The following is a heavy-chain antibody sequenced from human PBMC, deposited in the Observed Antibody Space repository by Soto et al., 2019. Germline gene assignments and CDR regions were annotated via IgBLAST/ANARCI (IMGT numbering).Heavy chain of an antibody. V-gene: IGHV3-15*07. J-gene: IGHJ6*03. Sequence: GGSLRLSCAASGFTFSNAWMNWVRQAPGKGLEWVGRIKSKTDGGTTDYAAPVKGRFTISRDDSKNTLYLQMNSLKTEDTAVYYCARGGAVYYDILTGYYMDVWGKGTTVTVSS. CDR1: GFTFSNAW. D-gene: IGHD3-9*01. CDR2: IKSKTDGGTT. CDR3: ARGGAVYYDILTGYYMDV.